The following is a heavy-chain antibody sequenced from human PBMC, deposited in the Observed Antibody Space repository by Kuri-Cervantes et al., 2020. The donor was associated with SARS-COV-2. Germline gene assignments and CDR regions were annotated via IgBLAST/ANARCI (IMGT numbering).Heavy chain of an antibody. V-gene: IGHV3-33*06. Sequence: SCKVSGYTLTELSIHWVRQAPGKGLEWVAVIWYDGSNKYYADSVKGRFTISRDNSKDTLYLQMNSLRAEDTALYYSAKAEDTNFGVDYWGQG. CDR3: AKAEDTNFGVDY. CDR2: IWYDGSNK. J-gene: IGHJ4*02. D-gene: IGHD3-3*01. CDR1: GYTLTELS.